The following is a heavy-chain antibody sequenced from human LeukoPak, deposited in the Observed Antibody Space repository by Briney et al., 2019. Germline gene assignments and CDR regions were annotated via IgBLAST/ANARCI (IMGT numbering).Heavy chain of an antibody. CDR1: GYTFTGYY. J-gene: IGHJ3*02. V-gene: IGHV1-2*02. CDR3: ARGTGVVTDAFNI. Sequence: ASVKVSCKSSGYTFTGYYMRWVRQAPGQGLEWMGWINPNGGGTNYAQKFQGRVTMTTNTSVSTAYMELRGLRSDDTAVYYCARGTGVVTDAFNIWGQGTMVAVSS. CDR2: INPNGGGT. D-gene: IGHD2-21*02.